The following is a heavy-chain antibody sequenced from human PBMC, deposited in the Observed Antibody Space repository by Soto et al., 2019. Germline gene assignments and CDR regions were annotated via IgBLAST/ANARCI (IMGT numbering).Heavy chain of an antibody. V-gene: IGHV3-15*01. Sequence: EVQMVESGGGLVKPGESLRLSCAASGLTFSTAWMSWLRQAPGKGLEWVGRIKSKNNGGAAEYAAPVRGRFNISRDDSKTTMYLQMNSLKTEHTGVYYCSTDRNWFDPWGQGTLVTVSS. CDR3: STDRNWFDP. CDR2: IKSKNNGGAA. J-gene: IGHJ5*02. CDR1: GLTFSTAW.